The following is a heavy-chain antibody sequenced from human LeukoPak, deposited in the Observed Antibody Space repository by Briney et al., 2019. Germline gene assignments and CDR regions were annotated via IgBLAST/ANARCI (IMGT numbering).Heavy chain of an antibody. D-gene: IGHD5-12*01. V-gene: IGHV1-2*02. J-gene: IGHJ4*02. CDR1: GYTFTGYY. Sequence: ASVKVSCKASGYTFTGYYMHWVRQAPGQGLEWMGWIKPNSGGTNYAQKFQGRVTMTRDTSISTAYMELSRLRSDDTAVYYCARVGTYSGYDFDYWGQGTLVTVSS. CDR3: ARVGTYSGYDFDY. CDR2: IKPNSGGT.